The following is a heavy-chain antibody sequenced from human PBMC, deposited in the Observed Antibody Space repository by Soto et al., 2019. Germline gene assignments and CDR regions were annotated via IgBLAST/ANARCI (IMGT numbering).Heavy chain of an antibody. CDR2: IRTGGTTI. J-gene: IGHJ4*02. Sequence: QGQLVESGGGLVKPGGSLRLSCAASGFIFSDYYMTWIRQAPGKGLEWVSYIRTGGTTISNAGSVKGRFTISRDDAKNSRYLQMSSLRVEDTAVYYCARAGGSGWSLDYWGQGTLVTVSS. D-gene: IGHD6-19*01. CDR3: ARAGGSGWSLDY. V-gene: IGHV3-11*01. CDR1: GFIFSDYY.